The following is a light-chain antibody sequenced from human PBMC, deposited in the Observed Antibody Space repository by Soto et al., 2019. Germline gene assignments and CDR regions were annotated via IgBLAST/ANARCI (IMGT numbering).Light chain of an antibody. J-gene: IGKJ1*01. CDR3: MQGTHWPWT. Sequence: DVVLTQSPLSLPVTLGQPASMSCRSSQSLEYSDGNTFLNWFHQRPGQSPRRLIYQVSNCDSGVPDRFTGSGSGTDFTLRISRVEAEDVGLYFCMQGTHWPWTFGQGTKVEI. V-gene: IGKV2D-30*01. CDR2: QVS. CDR1: QSLEYSDGNTF.